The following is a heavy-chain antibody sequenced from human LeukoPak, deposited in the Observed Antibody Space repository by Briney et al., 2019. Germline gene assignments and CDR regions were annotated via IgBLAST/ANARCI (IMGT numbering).Heavy chain of an antibody. D-gene: IGHD4-23*01. CDR3: AKDLGSVVTPPSLDY. CDR2: ASGSGGST. V-gene: IGHV3-23*01. CDR1: GFTLSSYA. J-gene: IGHJ4*02. Sequence: GGSLRLSCASSGFTLSSYAMSWVRQAPGKGLEWVSSASGSGGSTYYADSVKGRFTISRDNSKNTLYLQMNSLRAEDTAVYYCAKDLGSVVTPPSLDYWGQGTLVTVSS.